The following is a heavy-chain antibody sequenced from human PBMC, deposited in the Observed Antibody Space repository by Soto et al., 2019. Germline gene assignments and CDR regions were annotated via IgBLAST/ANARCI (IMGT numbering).Heavy chain of an antibody. CDR2: ISYDGSNK. J-gene: IGHJ6*02. CDR3: AKDFFMMELRAGYYGMDV. D-gene: IGHD1-7*01. V-gene: IGHV3-30*18. Sequence: PGGSLRLSCAASGLTFSLYNLNWVRQAPGKGLEWVAVISYDGSNKYYADSVKGRFTISRDNSKNTLYLQMNSLRAEDTAVYYCAKDFFMMELRAGYYGMDVWGQGTTVTVSS. CDR1: GLTFSLYN.